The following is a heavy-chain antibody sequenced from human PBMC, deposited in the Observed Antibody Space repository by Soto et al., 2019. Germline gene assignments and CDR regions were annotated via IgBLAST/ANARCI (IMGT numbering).Heavy chain of an antibody. J-gene: IGHJ6*02. CDR2: IYYSGST. CDR1: GGSISSGGYY. Sequence: SETLSLTCTVSGGSISSGGYYWSWIRQHPGKGLEWIGYIYYSGSTYYNPSLKSRVTISVDTSKNQFSLKLSSVTAADTAVYYCARGELELLPLYYYGMDVWGQGTTVTVSS. CDR3: ARGELELLPLYYYGMDV. V-gene: IGHV4-31*03. D-gene: IGHD1-7*01.